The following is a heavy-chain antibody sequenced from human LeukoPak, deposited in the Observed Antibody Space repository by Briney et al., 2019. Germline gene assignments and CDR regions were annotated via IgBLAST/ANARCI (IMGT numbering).Heavy chain of an antibody. D-gene: IGHD3-22*01. V-gene: IGHV3-23*01. CDR3: ASGQGLYDISDYFFGHFDY. Sequence: GSLRLSCGASGFTFSSYAMSWVRQTPGKGLEWVSAISGTGGTIYYADSVKGRFTVSRDNSKNTLYLQMNSLRGEDTAVYYCASGQGLYDISDYFFGHFDYWGQGTLVTVSS. CDR1: GFTFSSYA. CDR2: ISGTGGTI. J-gene: IGHJ4*02.